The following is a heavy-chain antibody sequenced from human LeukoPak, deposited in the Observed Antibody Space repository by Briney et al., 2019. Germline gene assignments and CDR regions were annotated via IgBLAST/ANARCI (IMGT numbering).Heavy chain of an antibody. Sequence: GGSLRLSCAASGFTFSSYAMHWVRQAPGKGLEWVAVISYDGSNKYYADSVKGRFTISRDNSKNTLYLQMYSLRAEDTAVYYCANHHYYFDYWGQGTLVTVSS. V-gene: IGHV3-30-3*01. CDR2: ISYDGSNK. J-gene: IGHJ4*02. CDR3: ANHHYYFDY. CDR1: GFTFSSYA.